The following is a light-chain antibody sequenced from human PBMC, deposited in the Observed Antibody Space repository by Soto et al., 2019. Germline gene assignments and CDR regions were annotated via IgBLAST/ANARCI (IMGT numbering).Light chain of an antibody. CDR3: MQALQTTVT. J-gene: IGKJ5*01. V-gene: IGKV2-28*01. Sequence: DIVMTQSPLSLPVTPGEPASISCRSSQSLLHSNGYNYLDWYLQKPGQSPQLLIYLGYNRASGVPDRFSGSGSGTDFTLKISRVEAEDVGVYYCMQALQTTVTFGQGTRLGIK. CDR1: QSLLHSNGYNY. CDR2: LGY.